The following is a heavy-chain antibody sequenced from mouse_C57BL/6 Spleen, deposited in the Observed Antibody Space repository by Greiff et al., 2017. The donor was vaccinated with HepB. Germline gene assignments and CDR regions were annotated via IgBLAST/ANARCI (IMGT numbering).Heavy chain of an antibody. CDR2: ILPGSGST. D-gene: IGHD2-4*01. Sequence: QVQLQQSGAELMKPGASVKLSCKATGYTFTGYWIEWVKQRPGHGLEWIGEILPGSGSTNYNEKFKGKATFTADTSSNTAYMQLSSLTTEDSAIYYCARRGSIYYDYGGNRAGFAYWGQGTLVTVSA. CDR1: GYTFTGYW. J-gene: IGHJ3*01. V-gene: IGHV1-9*01. CDR3: ARRGSIYYDYGGNRAGFAY.